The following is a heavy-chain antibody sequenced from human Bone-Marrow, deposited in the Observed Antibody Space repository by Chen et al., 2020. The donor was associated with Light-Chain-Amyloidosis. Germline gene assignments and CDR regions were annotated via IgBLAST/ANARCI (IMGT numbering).Heavy chain of an antibody. CDR3: ARRRDCYNFDY. CDR2: IYPDDSDA. J-gene: IGHJ4*02. Sequence: EVQLEQSGPEVKKPGESLKISCKGSGYTFPNYWIGWVRQMPGKGLEWMGVIYPDDSDARYSPSFECQVTLSADKSFTTAYLQWRSLKASDTAMYYCARRRDCYNFDYWGQGTLVTVSS. V-gene: IGHV5-51*01. CDR1: GYTFPNYW. D-gene: IGHD2-21*01.